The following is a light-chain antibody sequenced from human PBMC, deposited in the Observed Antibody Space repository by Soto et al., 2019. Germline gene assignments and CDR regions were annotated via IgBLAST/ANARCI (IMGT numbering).Light chain of an antibody. Sequence: DIQMTQSPSTLSASVGDRVTITCRASQSISSWLAWYQQKPGKAPKLLIYKASSLESGVPSRFSGSGSGTEFTLTISSLQPDDFATYYMYTFGQGTKLEIK. V-gene: IGKV1-5*03. CDR2: KAS. CDR1: QSISSW. CDR3: YT. J-gene: IGKJ2*01.